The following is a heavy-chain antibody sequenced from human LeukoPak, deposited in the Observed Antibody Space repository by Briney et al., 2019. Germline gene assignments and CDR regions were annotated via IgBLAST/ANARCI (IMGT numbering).Heavy chain of an antibody. CDR1: GFTFSSYD. J-gene: IGHJ6*02. V-gene: IGHV3-48*03. CDR3: ARPPSITNPYYGLDV. CDR2: ISSSGSSI. Sequence: PGGSLRLSCAASGFTFSSYDMDWVRQAPGKGLEWVSYISSSGSSIYYADSVKGRFTISRDNAKNSLCLQMNSLRVEDTAVYYCARPPSITNPYYGLDVWGQGTTVTVSS. D-gene: IGHD3-3*01.